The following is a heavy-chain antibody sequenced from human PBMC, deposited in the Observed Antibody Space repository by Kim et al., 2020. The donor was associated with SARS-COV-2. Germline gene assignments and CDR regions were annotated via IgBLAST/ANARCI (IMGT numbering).Heavy chain of an antibody. CDR3: GRGWFDV. Sequence: GGSLRLSCAVSGFSVSSYTMTWVRQAPGKGLEWVSSLGTNAGVTYYADSVKGRFIISRDNSINTLYLQMNSLRAEDTAVYYCGRGWFDVRGQGTKVTVS. J-gene: IGHJ3*01. V-gene: IGHV3-23*01. D-gene: IGHD2-15*01. CDR1: GFSVSSYT. CDR2: LGTNAGVT.